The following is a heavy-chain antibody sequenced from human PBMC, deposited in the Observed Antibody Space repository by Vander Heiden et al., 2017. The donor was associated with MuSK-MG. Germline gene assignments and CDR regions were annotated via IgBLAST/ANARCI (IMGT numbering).Heavy chain of an antibody. V-gene: IGHV3-23*01. CDR2: VVGSGGAI. D-gene: IGHD2-2*01. J-gene: IGHJ4*02. CDR3: VKGLGYCSSASCYEDY. CDR1: AFTFSSYA. Sequence: EVQLLESGGGLVQPGGSLRLTCAAPAFTFSSYAMNGVRQAPGKGLWWFAVVVGSGGAIYYADSVKSRFIVSRDNSKNTLSPQMGRLRAEDTAGYCCVKGLGYCSSASCYEDYWGQGTLVTVSS.